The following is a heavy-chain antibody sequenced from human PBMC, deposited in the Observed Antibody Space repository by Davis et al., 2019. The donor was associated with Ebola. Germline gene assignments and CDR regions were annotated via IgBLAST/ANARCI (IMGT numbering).Heavy chain of an antibody. CDR1: GASISSSY. Sequence: PSETLSLTCTVSGASISSSYWSWIRQPPGKGLEWIAYLSNSGTSYRHPSLKGRVTIEVDMSKNQFSLKLRSVTAADTAIYYCARSGWLQLDFDYWGQGTLVTVSS. V-gene: IGHV4-59*01. D-gene: IGHD5-24*01. J-gene: IGHJ4*02. CDR2: LSNSGTS. CDR3: ARSGWLQLDFDY.